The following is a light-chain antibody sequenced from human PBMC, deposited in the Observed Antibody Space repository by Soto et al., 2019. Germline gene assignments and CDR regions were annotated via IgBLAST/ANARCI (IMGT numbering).Light chain of an antibody. CDR1: QGISRY. CDR2: AAS. Sequence: AIRMTQSPSSLSASTGDRVTITCRASQGISRYLAWYQQKPGKAPKLLIYAASTLQSGDPSRFSGSGSGTDFTLTISCLQSEDFATYYCQQYYSYPRTFGQGTKVEIK. V-gene: IGKV1-8*01. J-gene: IGKJ1*01. CDR3: QQYYSYPRT.